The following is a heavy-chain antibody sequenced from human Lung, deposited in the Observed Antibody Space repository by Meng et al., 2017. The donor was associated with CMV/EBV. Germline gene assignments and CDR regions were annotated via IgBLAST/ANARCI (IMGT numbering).Heavy chain of an antibody. Sequence: GGDVGSGNYYWSWIRQDRGEGLEYIGYIYYRGSTYNSPSLKSRATISVDTSKEQFSLKLNSVTAADTAVYYCAAQRFVPTAPFDYWGQGALVTVSS. CDR1: GGDVGSGNYY. CDR2: IYYRGST. D-gene: IGHD2-2*01. J-gene: IGHJ4*02. V-gene: IGHV4-31*02. CDR3: AAQRFVPTAPFDY.